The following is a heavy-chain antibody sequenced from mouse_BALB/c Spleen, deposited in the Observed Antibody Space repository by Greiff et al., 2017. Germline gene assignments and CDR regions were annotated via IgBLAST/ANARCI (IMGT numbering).Heavy chain of an antibody. V-gene: IGHV1-53*01. D-gene: IGHD2-4*01. J-gene: IGHJ1*01. CDR2: INPSNGGT. CDR3: ARCDYDGDQDVWYCDV. Sequence: VQLQQSGAELVKPGASVKLSCKASGYTFTSYYMYWVKQRPGQGLEWIGEINPSNGGTNFNEKFKSKATLTVDKSSSTAYMELRSLTSEDSAVYYCARCDYDGDQDVWYCDVWGAGTTVTVSS. CDR1: GYTFTSYY.